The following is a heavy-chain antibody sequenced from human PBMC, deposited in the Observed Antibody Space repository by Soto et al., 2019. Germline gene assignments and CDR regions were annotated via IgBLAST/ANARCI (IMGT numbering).Heavy chain of an antibody. V-gene: IGHV2-5*02. J-gene: IGHJ4*02. CDR3: VHINGDGAPFNY. Sequence: QITLKESGPTLLTPTQTVTLTCTFSGFSLSTSGVGVGCIHQPPGKALGCLALIYWDEDNRYTPKRKSRLDIPKANTKIQVVLTLTNLDPVDADKYCCVHINGDGAPFNYWGQGTLVTVSS. CDR1: GFSLSTSGVG. CDR2: IYWDEDN. D-gene: IGHD4-17*01.